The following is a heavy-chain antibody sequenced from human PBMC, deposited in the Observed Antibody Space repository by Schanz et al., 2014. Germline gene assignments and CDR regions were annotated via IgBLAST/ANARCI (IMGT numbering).Heavy chain of an antibody. CDR2: INTNTGNP. Sequence: QVQLVQSGGEVKKPGASVKVSCKASGYNFTTYTMNWVRQAPGQGLEWMGWINTNTGNPTYAQGFTGRFVFSLDTSVSTAYLQISFLKADDTAVFFCARGEANWGQYWGQGTLVTVSS. V-gene: IGHV7-4-1*02. J-gene: IGHJ4*02. CDR3: ARGEANWGQY. D-gene: IGHD7-27*01. CDR1: GYNFTTYT.